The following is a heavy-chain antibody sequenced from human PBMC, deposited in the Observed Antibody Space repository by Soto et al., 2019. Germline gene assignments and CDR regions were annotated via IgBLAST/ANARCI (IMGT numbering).Heavy chain of an antibody. CDR1: GFTFSSYA. V-gene: IGHV3-23*01. CDR2: ISGSGGST. Sequence: PGGSLRLSCASSGFTFSSYAMSWVRQAPGKGLEWVSAISGSGGSTYYADSVKGRFTISRDNSKNTLYLQMNSLRAEDTAVYYCAKASGYYNSRVYYFDYWGQGTLVTVSS. CDR3: AKASGYYNSRVYYFDY. J-gene: IGHJ4*02. D-gene: IGHD3-22*01.